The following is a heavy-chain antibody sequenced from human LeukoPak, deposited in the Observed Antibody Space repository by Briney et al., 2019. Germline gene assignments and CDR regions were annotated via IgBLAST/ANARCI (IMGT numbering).Heavy chain of an antibody. J-gene: IGHJ4*02. Sequence: PGGSLRLSCVASGFTYRNYGMTWVRQAPGKGLEWVSGISGSGGSTYYADSVKGRFTISRDNSKNTLFLQLNSLRGDDTAVYYCARDSTYFYDGGSSGPHYFDYWGQGTLVTVSS. V-gene: IGHV3-23*01. CDR3: ARDSTYFYDGGSSGPHYFDY. CDR2: ISGSGGST. D-gene: IGHD3-16*01. CDR1: GFTYRNYG.